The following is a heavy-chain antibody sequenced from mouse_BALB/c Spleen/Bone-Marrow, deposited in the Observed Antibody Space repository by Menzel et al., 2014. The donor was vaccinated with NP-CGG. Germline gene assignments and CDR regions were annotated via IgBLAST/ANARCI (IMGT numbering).Heavy chain of an antibody. V-gene: IGHV5-12*02. CDR2: ISNGGGST. J-gene: IGHJ4*01. CDR3: ARHLYGNYGAMDY. Sequence: DVHLVESGGGLVQPGGSLKLSCATSGFTFSDYYMYWVRQTPEKRLEWVAYISNGGGSTYYPDTVKGRLTISRDNAKNTLYLQMSRLKSEDTAMYYCARHLYGNYGAMDYWGQGTSVTVSS. CDR1: GFTFSDYY. D-gene: IGHD2-1*01.